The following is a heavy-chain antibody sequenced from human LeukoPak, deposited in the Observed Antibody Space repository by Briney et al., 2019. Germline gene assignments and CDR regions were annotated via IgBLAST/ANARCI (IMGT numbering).Heavy chain of an antibody. J-gene: IGHJ3*02. CDR2: IYYSGST. CDR3: ARAYYPRGSSGYCLDAFDI. V-gene: IGHV4-39*07. CDR1: GGSISSSCYY. Sequence: SESLSLTCTVSGGSISSSCYYWGWIRQPPWKGLEWIGSIYYSGSTYYSPSFKSRVPISVDTSKNQFSLKLSSVPAADTAVYYCARAYYPRGSSGYCLDAFDIWGQGTMVTVSS. D-gene: IGHD3-22*01.